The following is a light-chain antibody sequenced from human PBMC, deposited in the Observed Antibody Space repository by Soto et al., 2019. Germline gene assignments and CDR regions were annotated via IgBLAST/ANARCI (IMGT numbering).Light chain of an antibody. CDR1: QSVSSY. V-gene: IGKV3-11*01. Sequence: EIVLTQSPATLSLSPGERATLSCRASQSVSSYLAWYQQKPGQAPRLLIYDASNRATGIPARFSGSGSGTDFTLTISSLAPEDFAVYYCQQRSYWPPLTFGGGTKVEIK. J-gene: IGKJ4*01. CDR2: DAS. CDR3: QQRSYWPPLT.